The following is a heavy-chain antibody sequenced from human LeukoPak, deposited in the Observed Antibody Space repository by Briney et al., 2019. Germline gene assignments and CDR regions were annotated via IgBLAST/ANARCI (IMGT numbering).Heavy chain of an antibody. D-gene: IGHD3-9*01. J-gene: IGHJ4*02. CDR3: AKDHATYDFLTGYPAY. V-gene: IGHV3-30*02. CDR2: IRFDGSDI. CDR1: GFTFSSSG. Sequence: GGSLRLSCAASGFTFSSSGMHWVRQAPGKGLEWVAFIRFDGSDIYYGDSVKGRFTISRDNSKNTLYLHLNSLRGEDTAVYYCAKDHATYDFLTGYPAYWGQGIPVTVSS.